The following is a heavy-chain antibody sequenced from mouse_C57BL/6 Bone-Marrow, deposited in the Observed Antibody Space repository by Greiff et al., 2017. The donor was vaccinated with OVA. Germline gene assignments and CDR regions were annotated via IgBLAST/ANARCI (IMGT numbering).Heavy chain of an antibody. CDR3: ARQDYSNYGAFDY. Sequence: EVQRVESGGDLVKPGGSLKLSCAASGFTFSSYGMSWVRQTPDKRLEWVATISSGGSYTYYPDSVKGRFTISRDNAKNTLYLQMSSLKSEDTAMYYCARQDYSNYGAFDYWGQGTTLTVSS. CDR1: GFTFSSYG. J-gene: IGHJ2*01. CDR2: ISSGGSYT. D-gene: IGHD2-5*01. V-gene: IGHV5-6*01.